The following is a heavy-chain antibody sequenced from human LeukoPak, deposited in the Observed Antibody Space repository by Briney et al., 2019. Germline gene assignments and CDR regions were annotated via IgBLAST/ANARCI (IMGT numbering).Heavy chain of an antibody. CDR1: GGSISSSSYY. V-gene: IGHV4-39*01. CDR2: IYYSGST. Sequence: SETLSLTCTVSGGSISSSSYYWGWIRQPPGKGLEWIGSIYYSGSTYYNPSLKSRVTISVHTSKNQFSLKLSSVTAADTAVYYCARHVDTATDYFDYWGQGTLVTVSS. J-gene: IGHJ4*02. CDR3: ARHVDTATDYFDY. D-gene: IGHD5-18*01.